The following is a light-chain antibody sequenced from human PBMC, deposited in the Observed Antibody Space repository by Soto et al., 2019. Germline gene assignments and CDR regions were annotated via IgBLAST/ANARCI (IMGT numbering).Light chain of an antibody. Sequence: DIQMTQSPSSLGASIGGRVTLTCRASQSIGTNLNWYQQRPGKAPNLLIYALSSLLSGVSSRFSGSGSGTDFTLSINSLHLEDFATYYCQQTYSAPPLLGQGTKV. CDR2: ALS. CDR3: QQTYSAPPL. V-gene: IGKV1-39*01. CDR1: QSIGTN. J-gene: IGKJ1*01.